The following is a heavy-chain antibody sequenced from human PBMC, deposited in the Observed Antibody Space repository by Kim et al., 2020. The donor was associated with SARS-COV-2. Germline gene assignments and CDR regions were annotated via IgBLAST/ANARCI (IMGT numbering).Heavy chain of an antibody. J-gene: IGHJ4*02. CDR1: GYSISSGYY. D-gene: IGHD2-21*01. Sequence: SETLSLTCTVSGYSISSGYYWGWIRQPPGKGLEWIGSIYHSGSTYYNPSLKSRVTISVDTSKNQFSLKLSSVTAADTAVYYCASVGIANRDFIFDYWGQG. CDR2: IYHSGST. CDR3: ASVGIANRDFIFDY. V-gene: IGHV4-38-2*02.